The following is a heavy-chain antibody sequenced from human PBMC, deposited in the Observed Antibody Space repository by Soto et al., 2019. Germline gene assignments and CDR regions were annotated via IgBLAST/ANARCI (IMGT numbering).Heavy chain of an antibody. J-gene: IGHJ5*02. CDR1: GGSISSYY. CDR3: ARGIAVAGPERPGFWFDP. D-gene: IGHD6-19*01. V-gene: IGHV4-59*01. CDR2: IYYSGST. Sequence: SETLSLTCTVSGGSISSYYWSWIRQPPGKGLEWIGYIYYSGSTNYNPSLKSRVTISVDTSKNQFSLKLSSVTAADTAVYYCARGIAVAGPERPGFWFDPWGQGTLVTVSS.